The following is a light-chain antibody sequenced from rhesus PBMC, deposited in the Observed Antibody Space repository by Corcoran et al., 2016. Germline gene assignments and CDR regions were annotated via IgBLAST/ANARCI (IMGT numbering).Light chain of an antibody. J-gene: IGLJ6*01. CDR3: CSYTTSSTFV. CDR1: SSDVGGYNY. Sequence: QAAPTQPPSVSGSPGQSVTISCTGTSSDVGGYNYVYWYQQHPGKAPKLMIYGVSKRPSGVSDRFSGSKSGNTASLTISGLQAEDEADYYCCSYTTSSTFVFGSGTKLTVL. CDR2: GVS. V-gene: IGLV2S7*01.